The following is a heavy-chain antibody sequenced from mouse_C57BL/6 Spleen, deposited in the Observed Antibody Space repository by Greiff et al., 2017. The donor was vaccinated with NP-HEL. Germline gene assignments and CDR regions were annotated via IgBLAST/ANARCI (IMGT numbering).Heavy chain of an antibody. V-gene: IGHV1-72*01. D-gene: IGHD4-1*01. CDR3: ARENWDPYFDY. Sequence: QVQLKQPGAELVKPGASVKLSCKASGYTFTSYWMHWVKQRPGRGLEWIGRIDPNSGGTKYNEKFKSKATLTVDKPSSTAYMQLSSLTSEDSAVYYCARENWDPYFDYWGQGTTLTVSS. J-gene: IGHJ2*01. CDR2: IDPNSGGT. CDR1: GYTFTSYW.